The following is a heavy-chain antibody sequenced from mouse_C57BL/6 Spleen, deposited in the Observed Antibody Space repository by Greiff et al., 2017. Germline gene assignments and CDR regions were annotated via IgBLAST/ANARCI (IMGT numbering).Heavy chain of an antibody. J-gene: IGHJ3*01. CDR2: INPSSGYT. CDR1: GYTFTSYT. Sequence: LQESGAELARPGASVKMSCKASGYTFTSYTMHWVKQRPGQGLEWIGYINPSSGYTKYNQKFKDKATLTADKSSSTAYMQLSSLTSEDSAVYYCARHGYSFAYWGQGTLVTVSA. V-gene: IGHV1-4*01. CDR3: ARHGYSFAY. D-gene: IGHD2-3*01.